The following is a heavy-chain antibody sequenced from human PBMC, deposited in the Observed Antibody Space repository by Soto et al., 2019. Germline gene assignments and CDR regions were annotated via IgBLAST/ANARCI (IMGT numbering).Heavy chain of an antibody. J-gene: IGHJ3*02. D-gene: IGHD3-10*01. CDR2: INPNSGGT. CDR1: GYTFTGYY. Sequence: ASVKVSCKASGYTFTGYYMHCVGQAPVQRREGMGWINPNSGGTNYAQKFQGWVTITRDTSISTAYMELSRLRSDDTAVYFCARGCYRSGSDDAFDIWGQGTMVTVSS. CDR3: ARGCYRSGSDDAFDI. V-gene: IGHV1-2*04.